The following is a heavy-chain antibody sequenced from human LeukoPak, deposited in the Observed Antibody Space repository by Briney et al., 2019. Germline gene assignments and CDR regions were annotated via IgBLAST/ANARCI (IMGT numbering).Heavy chain of an antibody. D-gene: IGHD6-19*01. CDR3: ARGYSSGWYDRLLAVRRSAFDY. Sequence: ASVKVSCKASGYTFTSYYMHWVRQAPGQGLEWMGIINPSGGSTSYAQKFQGRVTMTRDMSTSAVYMELSSLRSEDTAVYYCARGYSSGWYDRLLAVRRSAFDYWGQGTLVTVSS. CDR1: GYTFTSYY. CDR2: INPSGGST. V-gene: IGHV1-46*01. J-gene: IGHJ4*02.